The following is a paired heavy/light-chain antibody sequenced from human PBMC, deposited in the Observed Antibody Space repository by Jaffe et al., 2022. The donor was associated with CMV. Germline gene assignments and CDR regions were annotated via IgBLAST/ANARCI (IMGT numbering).Heavy chain of an antibody. CDR1: GYRFTNYG. V-gene: IGHV1-18*04. Sequence: QVQLVQSGAEVKKPGASLKVSCKASGYRFTNYGITWVRQAPGQGLEWMGWINTYNGNTNYAQKFQGRVTMTTDTSTSTAYMNLRSLRSDDTAVYYCARDGEGSSWYLYYFYMDVWGKGTTVTVSS. D-gene: IGHD6-13*01. J-gene: IGHJ6*03. CDR2: INTYNGNT. CDR3: ARDGEGSSWYLYYFYMDV.
Light chain of an antibody. J-gene: IGKJ2*01. Sequence: EIVLTQSPATLSLSPGERATLSCRATQSVSSYLAWYQQKPGQAPRLLIYDASNRATGIPARFSGSGSGTDFTLTISSLEPEDFAVYYCQQRSNWPHTFGQGTKLEIK. CDR1: QSVSSY. CDR2: DAS. CDR3: QQRSNWPHT. V-gene: IGKV3-11*01.